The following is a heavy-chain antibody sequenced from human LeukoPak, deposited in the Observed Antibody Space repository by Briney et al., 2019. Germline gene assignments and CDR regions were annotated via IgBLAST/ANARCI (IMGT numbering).Heavy chain of an antibody. CDR3: ASKDVAAAAVRGLDY. CDR1: GGSFSGYY. J-gene: IGHJ4*02. Sequence: PSETLSLTCAVYGGSFSGYYWSWIRQPPGKGLEWIGEINHSGSTNYNPSLKSRVTISVDTSKNQFSLKLSSVTAADTAVYYCASKDVAAAAVRGLDYWGQGTLVTVSS. V-gene: IGHV4-34*01. D-gene: IGHD6-13*01. CDR2: INHSGST.